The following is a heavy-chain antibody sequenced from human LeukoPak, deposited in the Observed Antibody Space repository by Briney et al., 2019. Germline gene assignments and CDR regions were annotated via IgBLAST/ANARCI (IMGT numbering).Heavy chain of an antibody. CDR2: ISGSGGST. CDR3: ARVKNYDYVWGSYRYTGYFDY. D-gene: IGHD3-16*02. CDR1: GFTFSSYA. Sequence: QSGGSLRLSCAASGFTFSSYAMSWVRQAPGKGLEWVSAISGSGGSTYYADSVKGRFTISRDNSKNTLYLQMNSLRAEDTAVYYCARVKNYDYVWGSYRYTGYFDYWGQGTLVTVSS. V-gene: IGHV3-23*01. J-gene: IGHJ4*02.